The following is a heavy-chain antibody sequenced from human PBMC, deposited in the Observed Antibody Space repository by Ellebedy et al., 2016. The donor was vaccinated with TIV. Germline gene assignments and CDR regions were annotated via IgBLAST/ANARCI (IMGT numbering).Heavy chain of an antibody. J-gene: IGHJ4*02. D-gene: IGHD6-19*01. CDR1: GGSISSGGYY. Sequence: SETLSLXCTVSGGSISSGGYYWSWIRQPPGKGLEWIGEINHSGSTNYNPSLKSRVTISVDTSKNQFSLKLSSVTAADTAVYYCARGRSKWLVRLIFDYWGQGTLVTVSS. V-gene: IGHV4-39*07. CDR2: INHSGST. CDR3: ARGRSKWLVRLIFDY.